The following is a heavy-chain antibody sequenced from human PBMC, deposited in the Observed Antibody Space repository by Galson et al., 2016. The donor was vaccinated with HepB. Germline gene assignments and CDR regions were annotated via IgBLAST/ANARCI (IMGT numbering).Heavy chain of an antibody. CDR2: IKQDGSKK. V-gene: IGHV3-7*01. CDR1: GFIFSDYW. Sequence: SLRLSCAASGFIFSDYWMSWVRQAPGKGLEWVANIKQDGSKKEYVDSVKGRFTISRDNAKKSLYLHINSLRLEDTAVYYCAKGLSPGWLDPWGQGTLVTVSS. J-gene: IGHJ5*02. CDR3: AKGLSPGWLDP.